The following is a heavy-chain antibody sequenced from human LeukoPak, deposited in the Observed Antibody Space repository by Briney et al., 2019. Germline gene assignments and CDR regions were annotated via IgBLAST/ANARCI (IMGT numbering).Heavy chain of an antibody. V-gene: IGHV1-2*02. CDR3: ARAGHNSDSGGYDY. CDR1: GYTFIDHY. CDR2: INPNIGDT. J-gene: IGHJ4*02. D-gene: IGHD3-22*01. Sequence: ASMKVSCKASGYTFIDHYIHWVRQAPGQGLESMGWINPNIGDTNYAQQFQGRVTMTRDTSGSTAYMELSRLRSDDTAVYYCARAGHNSDSGGYDYWGQGTLVTVSS.